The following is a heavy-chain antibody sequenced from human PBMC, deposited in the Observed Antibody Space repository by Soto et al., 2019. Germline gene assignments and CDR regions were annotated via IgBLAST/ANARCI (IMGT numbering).Heavy chain of an antibody. CDR2: ISSSGSTI. D-gene: IGHD4-17*01. CDR1: GFTFSSYE. V-gene: IGHV3-48*03. J-gene: IGHJ6*02. Sequence: GGSLRLSCAASGFTFSSYEMNWVRQAPGKGLEWVSYISSSGSTIYYADSVKGRFTISRDNAKNSLYLQMNSLRAEDTAVYYCARGAAVTWYYYYGMDVWGQGTTVTVSS. CDR3: ARGAAVTWYYYYGMDV.